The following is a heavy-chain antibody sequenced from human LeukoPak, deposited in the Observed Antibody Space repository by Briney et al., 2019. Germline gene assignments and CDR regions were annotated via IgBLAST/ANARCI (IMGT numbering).Heavy chain of an antibody. CDR1: GGSFSGYY. J-gene: IGHJ4*02. CDR2: INHSGST. CDR3: ARDPCSGGSCYSDY. D-gene: IGHD2-15*01. V-gene: IGHV4-34*01. Sequence: SETLSLTCAVYGGSFSGYYWSWIRQPPGKGLEWIGEINHSGSTNYNPSLKSRVTISVDTPKNQFSLKLSSVTAADTAVYYCARDPCSGGSCYSDYWGQGTLVTVSS.